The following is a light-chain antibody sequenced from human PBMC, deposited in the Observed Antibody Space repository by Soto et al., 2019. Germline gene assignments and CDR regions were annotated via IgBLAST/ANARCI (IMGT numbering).Light chain of an antibody. V-gene: IGKV3-20*01. CDR3: QQFDASRQYT. CDR2: GAS. J-gene: IGKJ2*01. CDR1: ESVTSSS. Sequence: VLTQSPDTLSLSPGESATLSCRASESVTSSSLAWYQVKPGQAPRLLMFGASNRGSGIPARFSSSGSGTDFILTISRLEPEDSAVYYCQQFDASRQYTFGQGTKVEI.